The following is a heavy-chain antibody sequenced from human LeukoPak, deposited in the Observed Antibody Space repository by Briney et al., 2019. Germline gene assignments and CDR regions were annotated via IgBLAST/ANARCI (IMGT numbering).Heavy chain of an antibody. J-gene: IGHJ5*02. CDR3: ARARSGTYNWFDP. D-gene: IGHD5-12*01. V-gene: IGHV1-8*02. Sequence: ASVKVSCKASGYTFTSYGISWVRQAPGQGLEWMGWISAYNGNTGYAQKFQGRVTMTRNTSISTAYMEMSSLRSEDTAVYYCARARSGTYNWFDPWGQGTLVTVSS. CDR1: GYTFTSYG. CDR2: ISAYNGNT.